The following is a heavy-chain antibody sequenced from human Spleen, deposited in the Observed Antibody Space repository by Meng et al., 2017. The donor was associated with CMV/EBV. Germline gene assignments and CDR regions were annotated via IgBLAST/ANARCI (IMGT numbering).Heavy chain of an antibody. J-gene: IGHJ6*02. CDR3: AKPMVRGVSTNYYGMDV. CDR1: GFTFSTYD. Sequence: GESLKISCAASGFTFSTYDMHWVRQATGKGLEWVSAIGTAGDTYYPGSVKGRFTISRENAKNSLYLQMNSLRAGDTAVYYCAKPMVRGVSTNYYGMDVWGQGTTVTVSS. V-gene: IGHV3-13*01. D-gene: IGHD3-10*01. CDR2: IGTAGDT.